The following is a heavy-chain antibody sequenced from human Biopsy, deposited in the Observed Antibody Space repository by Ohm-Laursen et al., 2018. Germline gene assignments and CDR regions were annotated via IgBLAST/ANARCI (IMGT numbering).Heavy chain of an antibody. D-gene: IGHD2-2*01. V-gene: IGHV4-34*01. CDR3: ASVAGPRTDYYYSNMDV. CDR2: INPSGGT. CDR1: DGSFSGYY. J-gene: IGHJ6*02. Sequence: SETLSLTCAVYDGSFSGYYWSWLRQSPGMGLEWIGEINPSGGTNYNPSLAGRASISLDTSKIHLALKLSSVTAADTAVYYCASVAGPRTDYYYSNMDVWGRGTTVTVSS.